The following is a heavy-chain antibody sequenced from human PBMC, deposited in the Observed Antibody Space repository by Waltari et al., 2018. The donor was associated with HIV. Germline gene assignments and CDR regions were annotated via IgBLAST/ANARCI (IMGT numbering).Heavy chain of an antibody. J-gene: IGHJ5*02. CDR1: GGSIKSTSYY. CDR3: ARQAYYYGSGSANWFDP. CDR2: MFYSGRT. D-gene: IGHD3-10*01. Sequence: QLQLQESGPGLVKPSETPSLICSISGGSIKSTSYYWGWIRQPPGKGLEWIGSMFYSGRTYYNPSLKSRVTISVDTSKNQFSLKLSSVTAADTALYYCARQAYYYGSGSANWFDPWGQGTLVTVSS. V-gene: IGHV4-39*01.